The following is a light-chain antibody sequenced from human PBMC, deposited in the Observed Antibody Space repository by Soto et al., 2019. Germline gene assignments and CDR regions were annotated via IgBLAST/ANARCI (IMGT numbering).Light chain of an antibody. J-gene: IGKJ1*01. Sequence: EIVLTQSPGTLSLSPGQRATLSCRASQSVSGGNLAWYQQKPGQAPRLLIYGTSNRATDIPDRFSGSGSGNDFTLTIIRLEHEDFAVYYCHKYGTSPKTFGQGNKVEI. CDR1: QSVSGGN. CDR2: GTS. CDR3: HKYGTSPKT. V-gene: IGKV3-20*01.